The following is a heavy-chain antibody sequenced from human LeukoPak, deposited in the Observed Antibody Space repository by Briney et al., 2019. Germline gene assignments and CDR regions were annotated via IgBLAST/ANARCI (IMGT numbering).Heavy chain of an antibody. Sequence: GGSLRLFCAASGFTFSRDWMSWVRQAPGKGLEWLANIKPDGSETYYVDSVSGRFTISRDNAKSSLYLQMSNLGVEDTAVYFCAKEACSGTGSCFDCWGQGTLVTVSS. D-gene: IGHD3-10*01. CDR2: IKPDGSET. CDR1: GFTFSRDW. J-gene: IGHJ4*02. V-gene: IGHV3-7*03. CDR3: AKEACSGTGSCFDC.